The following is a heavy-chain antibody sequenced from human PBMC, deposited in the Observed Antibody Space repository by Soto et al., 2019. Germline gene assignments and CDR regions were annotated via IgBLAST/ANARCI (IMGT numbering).Heavy chain of an antibody. CDR2: ISAYNGNT. D-gene: IGHD3-16*02. V-gene: IGHV1-18*01. Sequence: QVQRGQSGAEVKKPGASVKVSCKASGYTFTSYGISWVRQAPGQGLEWMGWISAYNGNTNYAQKLQGRVTMTTDTSTSTAYMELRSLRSDDTAVYYCAREGIWGSYRYEGAEYFQHWGQGTLVTVSS. J-gene: IGHJ1*01. CDR1: GYTFTSYG. CDR3: AREGIWGSYRYEGAEYFQH.